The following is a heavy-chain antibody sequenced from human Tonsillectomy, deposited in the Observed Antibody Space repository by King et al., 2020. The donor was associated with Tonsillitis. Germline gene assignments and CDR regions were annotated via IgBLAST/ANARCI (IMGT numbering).Heavy chain of an antibody. J-gene: IGHJ4*02. CDR2: IHFIGST. Sequence: QLQESGPGLVKPSETLSLTCTVSGDSISTYYWSWIRQPPGKGLECIGYIHFIGSTNYNPSLESRVTISVDTSKKQISLKLRSVTAADTAVYYCARGSRQGWGSGLTFDSWGQGTLVTVSS. CDR1: GDSISTYY. V-gene: IGHV4-59*01. D-gene: IGHD3-16*01. CDR3: ARGSRQGWGSGLTFDS.